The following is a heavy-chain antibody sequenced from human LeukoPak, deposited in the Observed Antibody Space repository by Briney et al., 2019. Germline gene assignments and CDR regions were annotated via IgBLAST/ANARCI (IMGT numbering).Heavy chain of an antibody. V-gene: IGHV1-18*01. CDR3: AREGGSYSGGYFDY. CDR1: GYTFTSYG. Sequence: ASVKVSCKASGYTFTSYGISWVRQAPGQGLEWMGWISAYNGNTNYAQKFQGRVTMTRDTSTSTVYMELSSLRSEDTAVYYCAREGGSYSGGYFDYWGQGTLVTVSS. D-gene: IGHD1-26*01. CDR2: ISAYNGNT. J-gene: IGHJ4*02.